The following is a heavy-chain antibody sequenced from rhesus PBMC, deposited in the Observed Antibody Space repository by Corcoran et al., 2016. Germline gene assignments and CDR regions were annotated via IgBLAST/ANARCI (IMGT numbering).Heavy chain of an antibody. J-gene: IGHJ1*01. CDR1: GGSISSGYYY. CDR2: ITDSGST. V-gene: IGHV4-122*02. D-gene: IGHD3-28*01. CDR3: ARDCTMIVVIGEF. Sequence: QVQLQESGPGLVKPSETLALTCAVSGGSISSGYYYSSWIRQPPGKGLEWIGYITDSGSTSYNPSLKRRVTISRDTSKNQFSLKLSSGTAADTAVYYCARDCTMIVVIGEFWGQGALVTVSS.